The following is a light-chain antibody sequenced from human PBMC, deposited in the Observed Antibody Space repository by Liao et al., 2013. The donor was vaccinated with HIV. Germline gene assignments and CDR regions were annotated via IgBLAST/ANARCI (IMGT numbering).Light chain of an antibody. Sequence: SYVLTQPPSVSVAPGKTARITCGGDDFGTKRVHWYQQKPGQAPVVVIFKDSERPSGIPERFSGSSSGTTVTLTISGVRAEDEADYYCQSADSTGTYPYVFGTGTKVTVL. CDR3: QSADSTGTYPYV. CDR2: KDS. V-gene: IGLV3-25*03. CDR1: DFGTKR. J-gene: IGLJ1*01.